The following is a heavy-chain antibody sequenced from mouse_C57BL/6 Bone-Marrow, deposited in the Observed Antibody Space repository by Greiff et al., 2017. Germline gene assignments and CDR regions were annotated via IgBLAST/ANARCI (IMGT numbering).Heavy chain of an antibody. D-gene: IGHD2-3*01. CDR3: VRHADGYYAMDY. V-gene: IGHV10-1*01. CDR1: GFSFNTYA. J-gene: IGHJ4*01. Sequence: EVTLVESGGGLVQPKGSLKLSCAASGFSFNTYAMNWVRQAPGKGLEWVARIRSKSNNYATYYADSVKDRFTISRDDTEGMLYLQMNNLRSEGTAMYYCVRHADGYYAMDYWGQGTSVTVSS. CDR2: IRSKSNNYAT.